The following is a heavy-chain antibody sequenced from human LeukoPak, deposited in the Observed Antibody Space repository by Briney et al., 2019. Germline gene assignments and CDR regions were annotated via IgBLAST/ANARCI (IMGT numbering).Heavy chain of an antibody. V-gene: IGHV4-38-2*02. Sequence: SETLSLTCTVSGYSISSGYYWGWIRQPPGKGLEWIGSIYHSGSTYYNPSLKSRVTISVDTSKNPFSLKLSSVTAADTAVYYCARAGSSSWYDAAFDIWGQGTMVTVSS. CDR2: IYHSGST. CDR1: GYSISSGYY. D-gene: IGHD6-13*01. J-gene: IGHJ3*02. CDR3: ARAGSSSWYDAAFDI.